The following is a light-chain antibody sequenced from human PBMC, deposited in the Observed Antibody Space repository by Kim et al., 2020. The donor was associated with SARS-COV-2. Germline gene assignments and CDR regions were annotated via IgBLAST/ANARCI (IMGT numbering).Light chain of an antibody. Sequence: DIQMTQSPSSLSASVGDRVTITCRTSQGISSQLSWYQQKPGKAPKLLIYEASTLQSGVPSRFSGSGSGTDFTLTINSLQPEDFATYFCQQTHSIPLTFGGGTKVDIK. CDR3: QQTHSIPLT. CDR1: QGISSQ. J-gene: IGKJ4*01. CDR2: EAS. V-gene: IGKV1D-12*01.